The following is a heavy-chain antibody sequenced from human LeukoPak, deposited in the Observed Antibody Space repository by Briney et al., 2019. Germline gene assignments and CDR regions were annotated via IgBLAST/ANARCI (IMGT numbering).Heavy chain of an antibody. CDR1: SGSISSYY. CDR2: IYYSGST. J-gene: IGHJ6*02. Sequence: SETLSLTCTVSSGSISSYYWSWIRQPPGKGLEWIGYIYYSGSTNYNPSLKSRVTISVDTSKNQFSLKLSSVTAADTAVYYCARGNRYYYYGMDVWGQGTTVTVSS. CDR3: ARGNRYYYYGMDV. D-gene: IGHD1-14*01. V-gene: IGHV4-59*08.